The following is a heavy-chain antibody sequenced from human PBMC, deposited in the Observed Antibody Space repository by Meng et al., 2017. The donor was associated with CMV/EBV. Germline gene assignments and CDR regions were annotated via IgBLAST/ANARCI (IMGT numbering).Heavy chain of an antibody. CDR3: AREEDYYGMDV. CDR2: IWYDGSNK. CDR1: GFTFSSYG. J-gene: IGHJ6*02. Sequence: GGSLRLSCAASGFTFSSYGMHWVRQAPGKGLEWVAVIWYDGSNKYYADSVKGRFTISRDNSKNTLYLQMNSLRAEDTAVYYCAREEDYYGMDVWGQGTTVTVSS. V-gene: IGHV3-33*01.